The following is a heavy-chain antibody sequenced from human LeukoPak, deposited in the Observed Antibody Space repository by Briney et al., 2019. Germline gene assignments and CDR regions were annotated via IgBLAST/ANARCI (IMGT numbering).Heavy chain of an antibody. J-gene: IGHJ4*02. CDR1: GYTFTGYY. CDR2: ISPNSGGT. CDR3: ARGVPYGSGSYPFDY. V-gene: IGHV1-2*02. D-gene: IGHD3-10*01. Sequence: ASVKVSCKASGYTFTGYYMHWVRQAPGQGLEWMGWISPNSGGTNYAQKFQGRVTMTRDTSISTTHKELSRLRSDDTAVYYCARGVPYGSGSYPFDYWGQGTLVTVSS.